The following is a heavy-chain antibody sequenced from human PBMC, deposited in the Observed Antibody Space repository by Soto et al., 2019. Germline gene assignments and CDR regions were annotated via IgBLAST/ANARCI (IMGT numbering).Heavy chain of an antibody. D-gene: IGHD3-22*01. V-gene: IGHV1-18*01. J-gene: IGHJ4*02. CDR1: GYTLITYG. Sequence: QLQLVQSGAEVKKPGASVKVSSKASGYTLITYGVSWGRQAPGQGIDWLGWISTYNGNTRYAERLQGRDTMTTDTTTNTAYMELRNLRSDDTAVYYCARGPTDYYDNSANYFLDYWGQGTLVTVSS. CDR3: ARGPTDYYDNSANYFLDY. CDR2: ISTYNGNT.